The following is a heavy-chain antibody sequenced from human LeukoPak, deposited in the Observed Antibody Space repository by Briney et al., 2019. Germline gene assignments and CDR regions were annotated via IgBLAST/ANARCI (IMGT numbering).Heavy chain of an antibody. CDR1: GYTLTELS. CDR3: ARDRIVVVPAAIFPYYYYGMDV. D-gene: IGHD2-2*02. CDR2: INPSGGST. V-gene: IGHV1-46*01. Sequence: ASVKVSCKVSGYTLTELSMHWVRQAPGQGLEWMGIINPSGGSTSYAQKFQGRVTMTRDTSTSTVYMELSSLRSEDTAVYYCARDRIVVVPAAIFPYYYYGMDVWGQGTTVTVSS. J-gene: IGHJ6*02.